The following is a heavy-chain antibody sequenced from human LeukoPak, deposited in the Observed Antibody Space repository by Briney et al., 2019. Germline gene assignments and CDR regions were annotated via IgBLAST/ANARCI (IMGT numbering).Heavy chain of an antibody. Sequence: PGGSLRLSCAASGFTVSSKYMGWVRQAPGKGLEWVSVIHPGGTIYYADSVKGTFTISRDNSKNTLYLEMNTLRVEDTAVYYCAMYSIAWYAVYWGQGTLVTVSS. J-gene: IGHJ4*02. D-gene: IGHD6-19*01. CDR3: AMYSIAWYAVY. CDR2: IHPGGTI. CDR1: GFTVSSKY. V-gene: IGHV3-66*01.